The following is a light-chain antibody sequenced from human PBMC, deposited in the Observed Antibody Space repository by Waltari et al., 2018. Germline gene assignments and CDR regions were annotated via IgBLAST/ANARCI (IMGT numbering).Light chain of an antibody. CDR2: DAS. J-gene: IGKJ1*01. CDR1: QSVSRY. Sequence: EIVLTQSQATLSLSPGERATLSCRASQSVSRYLAWYQQKPGPAPRLLNYDASNRATGIPARFSGSGSGTDFTLTISSLEPEDFAVYYCQQRSNWPGTFGQGTKVEIK. V-gene: IGKV3-11*01. CDR3: QQRSNWPGT.